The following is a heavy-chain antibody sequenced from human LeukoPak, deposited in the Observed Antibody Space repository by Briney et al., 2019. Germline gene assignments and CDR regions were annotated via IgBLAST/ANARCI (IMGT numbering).Heavy chain of an antibody. CDR1: GFTVSSNY. D-gene: IGHD6-13*01. V-gene: IGHV3-53*01. CDR2: IYSGGST. Sequence: PGGSLRLSCAASGFTVSSNYMSWVRQAPGKGLEWVSVIYSGGSTYYADSVKGRFTISRDNSKNTLYLQMNSLRAEDTAVYYCGREYSSSWDAFDIWGQGTMVTVSS. CDR3: GREYSSSWDAFDI. J-gene: IGHJ3*02.